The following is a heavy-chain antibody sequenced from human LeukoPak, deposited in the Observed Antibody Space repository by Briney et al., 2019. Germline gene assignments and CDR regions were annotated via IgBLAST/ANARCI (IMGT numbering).Heavy chain of an antibody. J-gene: IGHJ3*02. CDR1: GFTFSSYW. Sequence: PGGSLRLSCAASGFTFSSYWMSWVRQAPGKGLEWVANIKQDGSEKYYVDSVKGRFTISRDNAKNSLYLQMNSLRVEDTAVYYCARDLSPWETRNPDAFDIWGQGTMVTVSS. CDR2: IKQDGSEK. D-gene: IGHD1-14*01. CDR3: ARDLSPWETRNPDAFDI. V-gene: IGHV3-7*03.